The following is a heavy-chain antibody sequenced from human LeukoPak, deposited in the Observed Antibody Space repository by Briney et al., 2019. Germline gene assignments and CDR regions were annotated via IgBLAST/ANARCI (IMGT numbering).Heavy chain of an antibody. CDR1: GYTFTSYD. CDR3: ARVPPRAAARLRAGRLIFDY. V-gene: IGHV1-8*01. Sequence: ASVKVSCKASGYTFTSYDINWVRQATGQGLEWMGSMNPNSGNTGYAQKFQGRVTMTRNTSISTAYMELSSLRSEDTAVYYCARVPPRAAARLRAGRLIFDYWGQGTLVTVSS. D-gene: IGHD6-13*01. J-gene: IGHJ4*02. CDR2: MNPNSGNT.